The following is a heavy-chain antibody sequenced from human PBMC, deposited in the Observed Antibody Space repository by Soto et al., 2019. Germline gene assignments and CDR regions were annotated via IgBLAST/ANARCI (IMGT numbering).Heavy chain of an antibody. CDR2: IYYSGST. CDR3: ARDGSGSYER. V-gene: IGHV4-59*01. D-gene: IGHD3-10*01. J-gene: IGHJ4*02. CDR1: GGSISSYY. Sequence: QVQLQESGPGLVKPSETLSLTRTVSGGSISSYYWSWIRQPPGKGLEWIGYIYYSGSTNYNPSLKSRVTISVDTSKNQFSLKLSSVTAADTAVYYCARDGSGSYERWGQGTLVTVSS.